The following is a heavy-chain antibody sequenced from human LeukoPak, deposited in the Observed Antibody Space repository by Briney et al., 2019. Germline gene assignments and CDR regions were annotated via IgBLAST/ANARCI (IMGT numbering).Heavy chain of an antibody. CDR3: AREDLCSSTSCYSLWNDAFDI. CDR2: IYYSGST. CDR1: GGSISSSSYY. J-gene: IGHJ3*02. D-gene: IGHD2-2*02. Sequence: SETLSLTCTVSGGSISSSSYYWGWIRQPPGKGLEWIGSIYYSGSTYYNPSLKSRVTISVDTSKNQFSLKLSSVTAADTAVYYCAREDLCSSTSCYSLWNDAFDIWGQGTMVTVSS. V-gene: IGHV4-39*02.